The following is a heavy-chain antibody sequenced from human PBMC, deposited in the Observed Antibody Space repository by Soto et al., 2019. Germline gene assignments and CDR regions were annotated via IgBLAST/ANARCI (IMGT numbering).Heavy chain of an antibody. V-gene: IGHV4-4*02. Sequence: PSETLSLTCAVSGGSISSSNWWSWVRQPPGKGLEWIGEIYHSGSTNYNPSLKSRVTISVDKSKNQFSLKLSSVTAADTAVYYGAAVAGTGDYYYYYGMDVWGQGTTVTVSS. CDR3: AAVAGTGDYYYYYGMDV. J-gene: IGHJ6*02. CDR1: GGSISSSNW. CDR2: IYHSGST. D-gene: IGHD6-19*01.